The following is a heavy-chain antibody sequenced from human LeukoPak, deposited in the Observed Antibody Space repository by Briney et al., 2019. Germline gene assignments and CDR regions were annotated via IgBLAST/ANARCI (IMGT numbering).Heavy chain of an antibody. CDR1: GASISSYY. V-gene: IGHV4-59*01. CDR3: AKELWGTHDY. J-gene: IGHJ4*02. Sequence: SETLSLTCTVSGASISSYYWSWIRQPPGKGLEWIGYMHHSGTTKYNPSFKSRVTISVDTSKNQTSLKLSSVTAADTAVYYCAKELWGTHDYWGQGTLVTVSS. CDR2: MHHSGTT. D-gene: IGHD3-16*01.